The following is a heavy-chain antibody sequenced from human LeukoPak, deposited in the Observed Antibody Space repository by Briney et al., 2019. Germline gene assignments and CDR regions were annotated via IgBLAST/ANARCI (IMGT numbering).Heavy chain of an antibody. J-gene: IGHJ4*02. D-gene: IGHD2-2*01. CDR2: IYYSGST. CDR1: GGSLSSYY. Sequence: SETLSLTCTVSGGSLSSYYWSWIRQPPGKGLEWIGYIYYSGSTNYNPSLKSRVTISVDTSKNQFSLKLSSVTAADTAVYYCAREEVGEGGVFDYWGQGTLVTVSS. V-gene: IGHV4-59*01. CDR3: AREEVGEGGVFDY.